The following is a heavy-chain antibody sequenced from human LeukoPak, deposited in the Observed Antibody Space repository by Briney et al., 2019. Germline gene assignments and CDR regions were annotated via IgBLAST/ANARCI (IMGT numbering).Heavy chain of an antibody. CDR2: INHSGST. CDR1: GVSFSGYY. Sequence: SETLSLTCRVYGVSFSGYYWSWIREPPGKGLEWIGEINHSGSTNYNPSLKSRVTISVDTSKNQFSLKLSSVTAADTAVYYCARGVSIAAAADYWGQGTLVTVSS. D-gene: IGHD6-13*01. V-gene: IGHV4-34*01. J-gene: IGHJ4*02. CDR3: ARGVSIAAAADY.